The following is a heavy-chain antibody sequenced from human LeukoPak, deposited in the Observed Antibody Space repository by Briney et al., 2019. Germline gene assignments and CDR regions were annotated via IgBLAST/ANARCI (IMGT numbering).Heavy chain of an antibody. Sequence: SETLSLTCTVSGGSISSSSYYWGWIRQPPGKGLEWIGSMYYTGSTYYNPSLKSRVTMSVDTSKNQFSLKLSSVTAADTAVYYCAGENRGVIMYNWFDPWGQATLVTVSS. D-gene: IGHD3-10*01. J-gene: IGHJ5*02. CDR3: AGENRGVIMYNWFDP. CDR2: MYYTGST. V-gene: IGHV4-39*07. CDR1: GGSISSSSYY.